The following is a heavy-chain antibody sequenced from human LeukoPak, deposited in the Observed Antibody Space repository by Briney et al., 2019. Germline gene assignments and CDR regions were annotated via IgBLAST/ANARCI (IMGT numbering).Heavy chain of an antibody. CDR1: GFTFSNYW. V-gene: IGHV3-7*01. D-gene: IGHD4-23*01. CDR3: ATSNSSPEN. CDR2: IKADGGEK. Sequence: GGSLRLSCATSGFTFSNYWMNWVRQAPGKGLEWVAIIKADGGEKHYVDSVRGRFSVSRDNAKNSLHLQMSSLRAEDTAVYYCATSNSSPENWGRGTLVTVSS. J-gene: IGHJ4*02.